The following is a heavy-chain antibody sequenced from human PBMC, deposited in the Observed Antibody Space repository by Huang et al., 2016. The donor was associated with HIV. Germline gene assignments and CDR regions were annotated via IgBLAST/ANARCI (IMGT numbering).Heavy chain of an antibody. D-gene: IGHD3-3*01. J-gene: IGHJ4*02. V-gene: IGHV4-61*01. Sequence: QVQLQESGPGLVKPSETLFLTCTVSDDSLSSGNYYWSWIRQPPGKGLEWIGYIFYTGVTDYNPSLQSRVTVSMDTSKSLFSLNLRSVTAADSAVYYCARQDFWRDPFDFWGQGTLVTVSS. CDR1: DDSLSSGNYY. CDR3: ARQDFWRDPFDF. CDR2: IFYTGVT.